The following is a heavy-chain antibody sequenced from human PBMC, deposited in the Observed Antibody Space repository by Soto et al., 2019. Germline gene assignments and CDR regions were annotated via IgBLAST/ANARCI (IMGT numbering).Heavy chain of an antibody. V-gene: IGHV3-33*01. D-gene: IGHD4-4*01. CDR1: GFTFTSYG. CDR2: IWYDGSNK. CDR3: ARDPGGVTTFTSWFDP. J-gene: IGHJ5*02. Sequence: GGSLRLSCAASGFTFTSYGMHWVRQAPGKGLERVAVIWYDGSNKYYADSVKGRFTISRDNSKNTLYLQMNSLRAEDTAVYYCARDPGGVTTFTSWFDPWGQGTLVTAPQ.